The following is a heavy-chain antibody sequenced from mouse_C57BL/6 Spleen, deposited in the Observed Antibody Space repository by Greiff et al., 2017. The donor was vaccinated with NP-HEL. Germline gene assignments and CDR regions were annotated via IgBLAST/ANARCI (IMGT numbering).Heavy chain of an antibody. CDR1: GYSITSGYY. CDR2: ISYDGSN. J-gene: IGHJ2*01. D-gene: IGHD2-2*01. CDR3: ARENYGYDGRDFDY. V-gene: IGHV3-6*01. Sequence: EVKLMESGPGLVKPSQSLSLTCSVTGYSITSGYYWNWIRQFPGNKLEWMGYISYDGSNNYNPSLKNRISITRDTSKNQFFLKLNSVTTEDTATYYCARENYGYDGRDFDYWGQGTTLTVSS.